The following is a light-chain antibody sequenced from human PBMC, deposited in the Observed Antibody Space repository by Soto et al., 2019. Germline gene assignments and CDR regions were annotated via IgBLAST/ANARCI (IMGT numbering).Light chain of an antibody. CDR3: SSYAGSNNFVV. CDR2: EVT. CDR1: SSDVGGYKF. Sequence: QSALTQPPSASGSPGQSVTISCTGTSSDVGGYKFVSWYQQHPGKAPKLMIYEVTERPSGVPDRFSGSKSGNTASLTVSGLQTEDEADYSCSSYAGSNNFVVFGGGTKLTVL. V-gene: IGLV2-8*01. J-gene: IGLJ2*01.